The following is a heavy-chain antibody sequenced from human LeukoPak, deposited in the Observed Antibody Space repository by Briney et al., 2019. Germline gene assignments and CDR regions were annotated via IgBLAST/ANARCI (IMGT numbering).Heavy chain of an antibody. D-gene: IGHD3-3*01. J-gene: IGHJ2*01. CDR1: GFTVSSNY. CDR2: IYSGGNT. V-gene: IGHV3-66*01. CDR3: ARPWTIFGERYFDL. Sequence: GGSPRLSCAASGFTVSSNYMSWVRQAPGKGLEWVSVIYSGGNTYYADSVKGRFTISRDNSKNTLYLHMNSLRAEDTAVYYCARPWTIFGERYFDLWGRGTLVTVSS.